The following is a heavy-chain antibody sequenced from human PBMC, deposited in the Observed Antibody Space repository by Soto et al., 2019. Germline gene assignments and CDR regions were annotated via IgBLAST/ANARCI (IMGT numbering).Heavy chain of an antibody. J-gene: IGHJ4*02. CDR3: AREGACIGTSCYVGYFDY. D-gene: IGHD2-2*01. CDR2: FFFIGST. CDR1: GGSISYYY. Sequence: PSETLSLTCTVSGGSISYYYWSWIRQPPGKGLFCFFFFFFIGSTDYNPSFKSRVPISVDNSKRLFSLKLNFVTAADTAVFYCAREGACIGTSCYVGYFDYWGQGALVTVSS. V-gene: IGHV4-59*01.